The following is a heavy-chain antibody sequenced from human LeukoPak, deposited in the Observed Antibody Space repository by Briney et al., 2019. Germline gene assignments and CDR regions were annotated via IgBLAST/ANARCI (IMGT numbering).Heavy chain of an antibody. V-gene: IGHV1-46*01. CDR3: ASGTIWFGGYYYYYYMDV. CDR1: GYTFTSYY. D-gene: IGHD3-10*01. J-gene: IGHJ6*03. Sequence: ASVKVSCKASGYTFTSYYMHWVRQAPGQGLEWMGIINPSGGSTSYAQKFQGRVTMTRDTSTSTVYMELSSLRSEDTAVYYCASGTIWFGGYYYYYYMDVWGKGTTVTVSS. CDR2: INPSGGST.